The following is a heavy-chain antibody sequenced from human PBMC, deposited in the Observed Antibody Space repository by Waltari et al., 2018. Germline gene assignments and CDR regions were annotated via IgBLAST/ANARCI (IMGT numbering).Heavy chain of an antibody. V-gene: IGHV4-34*01. Sequence: QVQLQQWGAGLLKPSETLSLTCAVYGGSFSGYYWSWIRQSPGKGLEWIGEINHSGSTNYNPSLKSRVTISVDTSKNQFSLKLSSVTAADTAVYYCARTLSPGVVVVAATGGYFDYWGQGTLVTVSS. D-gene: IGHD2-15*01. CDR3: ARTLSPGVVVVAATGGYFDY. J-gene: IGHJ4*02. CDR1: GGSFSGYY. CDR2: INHSGST.